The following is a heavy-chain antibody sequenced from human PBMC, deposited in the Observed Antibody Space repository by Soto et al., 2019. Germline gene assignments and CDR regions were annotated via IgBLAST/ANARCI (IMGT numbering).Heavy chain of an antibody. J-gene: IGHJ4*02. CDR1: GFTFSSYA. V-gene: IGHV3-23*01. D-gene: IGHD3-3*01. Sequence: GGSLRLSCAASGFTFSSYAMSWVRQAPGKGLEWVSAISGSGGSTYYADSVKGRFTISRDNSKNTLYLQMNSLRAEDTAVYYCATSYYDFWSGSSYFDYCGEGTLVTVSS. CDR3: ATSYYDFWSGSSYFDY. CDR2: ISGSGGST.